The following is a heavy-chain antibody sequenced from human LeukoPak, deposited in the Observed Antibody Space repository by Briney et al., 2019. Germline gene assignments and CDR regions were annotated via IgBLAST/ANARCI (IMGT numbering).Heavy chain of an antibody. CDR1: RFTFSSYE. CDR2: ISSSGSTI. Sequence: QTGGSLRLSCAASRFTFSSYEMNWVRQAPEKGLEWVSYISSSGSTIYYADSVKGRFTISRDNAKNSLYLQMNSLRAEDTAVYYCARDYDYVWGSYRHLDYWGQGTLVTVSS. D-gene: IGHD3-16*02. CDR3: ARDYDYVWGSYRHLDY. V-gene: IGHV3-48*03. J-gene: IGHJ4*02.